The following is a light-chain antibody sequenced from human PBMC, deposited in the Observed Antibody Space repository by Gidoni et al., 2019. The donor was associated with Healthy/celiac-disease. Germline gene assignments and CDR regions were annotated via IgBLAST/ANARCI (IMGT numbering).Light chain of an antibody. CDR2: EVS. CDR3: SSYTSSSTSDYV. J-gene: IGLJ1*01. Sequence: QSALTQPASVSGSPGQSITISCTGTSSDVGGYNYVSWYQQHPGKAPKPMIYEVSNRPSGVSNRFSGSKSGNTASLTISGLQAEDEADYYCSSYTSSSTSDYVFGTGTKVTVL. CDR1: SSDVGGYNY. V-gene: IGLV2-14*01.